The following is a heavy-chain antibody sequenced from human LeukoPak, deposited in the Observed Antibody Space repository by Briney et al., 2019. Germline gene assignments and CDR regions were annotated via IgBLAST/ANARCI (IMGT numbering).Heavy chain of an antibody. D-gene: IGHD6-19*01. CDR2: SSAYNGNT. J-gene: IGHJ5*02. Sequence: GASVKVSCKASGYTFTSYGISWVRQAPGQGLEWMGWSSAYNGNTNYAQKLQGRVTMTTDTSTSTAYMELRSLRSDDTAVYYCARDPNTLIAVAGSNWFDPWGQGTLVTVSS. V-gene: IGHV1-18*01. CDR1: GYTFTSYG. CDR3: ARDPNTLIAVAGSNWFDP.